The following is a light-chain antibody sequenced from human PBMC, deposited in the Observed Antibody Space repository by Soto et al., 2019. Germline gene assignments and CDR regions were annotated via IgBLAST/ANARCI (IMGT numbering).Light chain of an antibody. CDR2: RAS. V-gene: IGKV3-15*01. J-gene: IGKJ5*01. Sequence: EIVMTQSPATLSVSPGERATLSCRASQSISSNLAWYQQKPGQAPRLFIFRASSRAAGIPARFSGSGSGTEFNITISSLQSDDFATYYCQQYNTLVTFGQGTRLEIK. CDR1: QSISSN. CDR3: QQYNTLVT.